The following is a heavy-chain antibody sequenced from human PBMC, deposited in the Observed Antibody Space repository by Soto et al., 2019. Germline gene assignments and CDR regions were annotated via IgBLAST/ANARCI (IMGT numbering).Heavy chain of an antibody. CDR2: IIPVFGTG. D-gene: IGHD5-18*01. Sequence: QVQLVKSGAEVKKPGSSVKVSCKASGGTFSSYAISWVRQAPGQGLEWMGGIIPVFGTGIYAQKFQGRVTITADKSTNTAYMELSSLRSEDTAVSFCARVGGTGGYTYGLDYWGQGTLVTVYS. V-gene: IGHV1-69*06. J-gene: IGHJ4*02. CDR3: ARVGGTGGYTYGLDY. CDR1: GGTFSSYA.